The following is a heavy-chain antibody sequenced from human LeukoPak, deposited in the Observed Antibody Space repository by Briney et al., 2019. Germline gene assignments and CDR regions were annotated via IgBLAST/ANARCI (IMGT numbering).Heavy chain of an antibody. D-gene: IGHD2-2*01. Sequence: GASVKVSCKASGYTFTSCYMHWVRQAPGQGLEWMGIINPSGGSTSYAQKFQGRVTMTRDTSTSTVYMELSSLRSEDTAVYYCARVGADCSSTSCSVGVFNYYMDVWGKGTTVTVSS. CDR1: GYTFTSCY. CDR2: INPSGGST. CDR3: ARVGADCSSTSCSVGVFNYYMDV. J-gene: IGHJ6*03. V-gene: IGHV1-46*01.